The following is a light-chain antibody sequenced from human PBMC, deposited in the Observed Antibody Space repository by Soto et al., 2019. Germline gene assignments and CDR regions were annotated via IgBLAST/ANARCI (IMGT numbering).Light chain of an antibody. J-gene: IGKJ3*01. V-gene: IGKV3-20*01. CDR2: AS. CDR3: QHYGTSAL. Sequence: EIVLTQSPGTLSLSPGERATLSCRASQSVSDSYLAWYQQKPGQAPRLLIYASSRATGIPDRFRGSGSVTDFTPTISRLQPEDFAVYYCQHYGTSALFGPGTKVDIK. CDR1: QSVSDSY.